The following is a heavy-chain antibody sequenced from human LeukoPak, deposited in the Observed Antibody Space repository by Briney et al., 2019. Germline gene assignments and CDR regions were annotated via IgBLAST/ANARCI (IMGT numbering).Heavy chain of an antibody. CDR3: ASKDTDYGDYGIDY. J-gene: IGHJ4*02. V-gene: IGHV3-23*01. D-gene: IGHD4-17*01. CDR2: ISGSGGST. CDR1: GFTFSSYG. Sequence: PGGSLRLSCAASGFTFSSYGMSWVRQAPGKGLEWVSAISGSGGSTYYADSVKGRFTISRDNSKNTLYLQMNSLRAGDTAVYYCASKDTDYGDYGIDYWGQGTLVTVSS.